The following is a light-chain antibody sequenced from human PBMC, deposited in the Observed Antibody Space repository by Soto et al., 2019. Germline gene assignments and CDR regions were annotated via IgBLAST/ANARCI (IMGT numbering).Light chain of an antibody. CDR1: QSISSS. CDR3: QQYDYWPRT. CDR2: GVS. V-gene: IGKV3-15*01. Sequence: EVVMTQSPATLSVSPGESATLSCRASQSISSSKLAWYQQNPGQAPRLLLFGVSNRATGIPARFSGSGSGTEFTLTISSLQSEDFAVYYCQQYDYWPRTFAQGTKVEIK. J-gene: IGKJ1*01.